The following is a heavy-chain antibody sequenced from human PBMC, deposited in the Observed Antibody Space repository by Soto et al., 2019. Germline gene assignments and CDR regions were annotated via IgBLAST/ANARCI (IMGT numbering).Heavy chain of an antibody. V-gene: IGHV3-23*01. CDR1: GFTFSSYA. CDR2: ISGSGGST. J-gene: IGHJ4*02. CDR3: AKDWGVEMATKLNQYYDY. D-gene: IGHD5-12*01. Sequence: GGSLRLSCAASGFTFSSYAMSWVRQAPGKGLEWVSAISGSGGSTYYADSVKGRFTISRDNSKNTLYLQMNSLRAEDTAVYYCAKDWGVEMATKLNQYYDYWGEGTLVTVSS.